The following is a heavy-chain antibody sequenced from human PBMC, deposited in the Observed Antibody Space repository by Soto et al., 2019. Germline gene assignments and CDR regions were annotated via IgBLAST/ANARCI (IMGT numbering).Heavy chain of an antibody. J-gene: IGHJ4*02. Sequence: QVQLQESGPGLVKPSQTLSLTCTVSGGSISSGGYYWSWIRQHPGKGLEWIGYIYYGGSTYYNPSLKSRVTISVDTSKNQFSLKLSSVTAADTAVYYCARDRYRDGYQDYWGQGTLVTVSS. D-gene: IGHD1-26*01. CDR1: GGSISSGGYY. CDR2: IYYGGST. V-gene: IGHV4-31*03. CDR3: ARDRYRDGYQDY.